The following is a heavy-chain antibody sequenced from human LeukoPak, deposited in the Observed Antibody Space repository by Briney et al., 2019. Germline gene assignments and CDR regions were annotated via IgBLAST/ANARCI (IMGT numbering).Heavy chain of an antibody. V-gene: IGHV3-23*01. CDR1: GFTFSSYA. CDR3: AKAHITMVRGVIITFDY. J-gene: IGHJ4*02. CDR2: ISGSGGST. Sequence: PGGSLRLSCAASGFTFSSYAMSGVRQAPGKGLEWVSAISGSGGSTYYADSVKGRFTISRDNSKNTLYLQMNSLRAEDTAVYYCAKAHITMVRGVIITFDYWGQGTLVTVSS. D-gene: IGHD3-10*01.